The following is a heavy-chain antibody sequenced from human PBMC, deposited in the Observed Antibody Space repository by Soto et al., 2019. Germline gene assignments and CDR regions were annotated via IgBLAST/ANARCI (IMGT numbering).Heavy chain of an antibody. CDR1: GFTFSSYG. Sequence: GGSLRLSCAASGFTFSSYGMHWVRQAPGKGLEWVAVISYDGSNKYYADSVKGRFTISRDNSKNTLYLQMNSLRAEDTAVYYCAKVSKEWLRSYYFDYWGQGTLVTVSS. J-gene: IGHJ4*02. D-gene: IGHD5-12*01. CDR3: AKVSKEWLRSYYFDY. V-gene: IGHV3-30*18. CDR2: ISYDGSNK.